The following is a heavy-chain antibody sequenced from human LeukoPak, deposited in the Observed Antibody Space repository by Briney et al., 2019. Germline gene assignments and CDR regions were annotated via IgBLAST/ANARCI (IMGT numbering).Heavy chain of an antibody. CDR1: GFSFSDYY. V-gene: IGHV3-11*01. CDR3: ASRYGSGSYYPFDY. D-gene: IGHD3-10*01. Sequence: KPGGSLRLSCAASGFSFSDYYMSWIRQGPGKGLEWVSYISSSGSTIYYADSVKGRFTISRDNAKNSLYLQMNSLRAEDTAVYYCASRYGSGSYYPFDYWGQGTLVTVSS. J-gene: IGHJ4*02. CDR2: ISSSGSTI.